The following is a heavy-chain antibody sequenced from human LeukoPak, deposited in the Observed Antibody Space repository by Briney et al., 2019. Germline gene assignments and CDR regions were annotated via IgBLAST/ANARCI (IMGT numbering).Heavy chain of an antibody. D-gene: IGHD6-19*01. CDR2: IYYSGST. CDR1: GGSISSSSYY. V-gene: IGHV4-39*01. Sequence: SETLSLTCTVSGGSISSSSYYWGWIRQPPGKGLEWIGSIYYSGSTYYNPSLKSRVTISVDTSKNQFSLKPSSVTAADTAVYYCARLRGGSGWYYYYYYMDVWGKGTTVTISS. CDR3: ARLRGGSGWYYYYYYMDV. J-gene: IGHJ6*03.